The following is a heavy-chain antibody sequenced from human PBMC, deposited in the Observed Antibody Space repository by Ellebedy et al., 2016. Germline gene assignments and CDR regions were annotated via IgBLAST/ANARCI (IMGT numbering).Heavy chain of an antibody. Sequence: GESLKISXAASGFTFSSYAMSWVRQAPGKGLEWVSAISGSGGSTYYADSVKGRFTISRDNSKNTLYLQMNSLRAEDTAVYYCAKCDGSGSWADCGVDVWGQGTTVTVSS. CDR1: GFTFSSYA. J-gene: IGHJ6*02. CDR2: ISGSGGST. D-gene: IGHD3-10*01. V-gene: IGHV3-23*01. CDR3: AKCDGSGSWADCGVDV.